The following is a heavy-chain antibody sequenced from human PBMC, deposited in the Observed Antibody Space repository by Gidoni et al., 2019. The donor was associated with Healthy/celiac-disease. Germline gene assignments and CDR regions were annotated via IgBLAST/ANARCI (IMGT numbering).Heavy chain of an antibody. J-gene: IGHJ3*02. CDR1: RFTFDDYA. D-gene: IGHD1-26*01. Sequence: EVQLVESGGGLVQPGRSLRLSCAASRFTFDDYAMHWVRQAPRKGLEWVSGISWNSGSIGYADSVKGRFTISRDNAKNSLYLQMNSLRAEDTALYYCAKGVGARTVAFDIWGQGTMVTVSS. V-gene: IGHV3-9*01. CDR2: ISWNSGSI. CDR3: AKGVGARTVAFDI.